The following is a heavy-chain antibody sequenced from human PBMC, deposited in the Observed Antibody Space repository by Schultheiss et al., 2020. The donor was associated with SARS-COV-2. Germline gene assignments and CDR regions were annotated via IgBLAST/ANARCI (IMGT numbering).Heavy chain of an antibody. CDR1: GGSISSYY. D-gene: IGHD3-10*01. CDR3: AGWGSGSFDY. Sequence: SETLSLTCTVSGGSISSYYWSWIRQPPGKGLEWIGYIYYSGSTNYNPSLKSRVTISVDTSKNQFSLKLSSVTAADTAVYYCAGWGSGSFDYWGQGTLVTVSS. V-gene: IGHV4-59*01. J-gene: IGHJ4*02. CDR2: IYYSGST.